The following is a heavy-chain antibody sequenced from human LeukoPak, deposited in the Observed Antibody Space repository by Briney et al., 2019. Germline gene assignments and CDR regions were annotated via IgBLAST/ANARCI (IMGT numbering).Heavy chain of an antibody. V-gene: IGHV3-49*04. CDR1: GVTSGDYA. Sequence: GGSLRLSCTASGVTSGDYAMRWVREAPGKGRGWGGFIRSKAYGGTKEYAAYVKGRITISRDDSKSIAYLQMNSLKTEDTAVYYCIRDGDGYNVEYWGQGTLVTVSS. J-gene: IGHJ4*02. CDR2: IRSKAYGGTK. CDR3: IRDGDGYNVEY. D-gene: IGHD5-24*01.